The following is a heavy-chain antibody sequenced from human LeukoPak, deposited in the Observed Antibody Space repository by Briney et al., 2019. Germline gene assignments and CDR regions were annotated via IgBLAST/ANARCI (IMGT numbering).Heavy chain of an antibody. CDR1: GGSFSGYC. J-gene: IGHJ6*02. CDR2: INHSGST. Sequence: SETLSLTCAVYGGSFSGYCWSWIRQPPGKGLEWIGEINHSGSTNYNPSLKSRVTISVDTSKNQFSLKLSSVTAADTAVYYCARHPYGMDVWGQGTTVTVSS. CDR3: ARHPYGMDV. V-gene: IGHV4-34*01.